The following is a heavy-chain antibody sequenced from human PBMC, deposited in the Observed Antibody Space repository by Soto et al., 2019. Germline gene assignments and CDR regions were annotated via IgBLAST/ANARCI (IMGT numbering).Heavy chain of an antibody. V-gene: IGHV4-59*01. Sequence: SETLSLTCTVSGGSISSYYWSWIRQPPGKGLEWIGYIYYSGSTNYNPSHKSRVTISVDTSKNQFSLKLSSVTAADTAVYYCAREDYYDSSGYYYDRYWGQGTLVTVSS. CDR3: AREDYYDSSGYYYDRY. J-gene: IGHJ4*02. CDR2: IYYSGST. D-gene: IGHD3-22*01. CDR1: GGSISSYY.